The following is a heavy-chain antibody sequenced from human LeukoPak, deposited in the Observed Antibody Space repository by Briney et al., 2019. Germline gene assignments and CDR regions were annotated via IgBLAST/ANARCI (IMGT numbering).Heavy chain of an antibody. V-gene: IGHV1-46*01. Sequence: GASVTVSCKASGYTFTSYYMHWVRQAPGQGLEWMGIINPSGGSTSYAQKFQGRVTMTRDTSTSTVYMELSSLRSEDTAVYYCARDELRFLKWPLNYYYYYGMDVWGQGTTVTVSS. CDR3: ARDELRFLKWPLNYYYYYGMDV. D-gene: IGHD3-3*01. J-gene: IGHJ6*02. CDR1: GYTFTSYY. CDR2: INPSGGST.